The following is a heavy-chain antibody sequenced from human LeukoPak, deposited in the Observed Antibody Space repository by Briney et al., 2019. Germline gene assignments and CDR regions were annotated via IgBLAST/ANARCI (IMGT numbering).Heavy chain of an antibody. CDR3: ARLRSSSWYFYYYYYYMDV. V-gene: IGHV4-59*01. CDR1: GGSISSYY. J-gene: IGHJ6*03. Sequence: SETLSLTCTVSGGSISSYYWSWIRQPPGKGLEWIGYIYYSGSTNYNPSLKSRVTISVDTSKNQFSLKLSSVTAADTAVYYCARLRSSSWYFYYYYYYMDVWGKGTTVTISS. D-gene: IGHD6-13*01. CDR2: IYYSGST.